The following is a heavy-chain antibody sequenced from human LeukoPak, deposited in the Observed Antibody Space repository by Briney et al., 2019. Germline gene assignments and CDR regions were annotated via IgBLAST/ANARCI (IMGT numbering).Heavy chain of an antibody. V-gene: IGHV3-23*01. Sequence: GGSLRLSCAASGFTVSRHYMSWVRQAPGKGLEWVSGITASGPTTYYADSVKGRFTFSRDNSKNTLYLQMNSLRAEDTAVYYCAKDADDYVSYFDYWGQGTLVTVSS. CDR2: ITASGPTT. CDR3: AKDADDYVSYFDY. J-gene: IGHJ4*02. CDR1: GFTVSRHY. D-gene: IGHD4-17*01.